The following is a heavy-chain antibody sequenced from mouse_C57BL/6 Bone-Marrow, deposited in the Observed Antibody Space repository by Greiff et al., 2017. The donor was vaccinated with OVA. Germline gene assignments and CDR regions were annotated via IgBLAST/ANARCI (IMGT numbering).Heavy chain of an antibody. D-gene: IGHD1-1*01. CDR2: IRSKSNNSAT. CDR1: GFSFNTYA. J-gene: IGHJ3*01. V-gene: IGHV10-1*01. Sequence: EVQVVESGGGLVQPKGSLQLSCAASGFSFNTYAMNWVRQAPGKGLEWVARIRSKSNNSATYYADSVNDRFTISRDDSESMLYLQMNNLKTEDTAMYYCVRQDYYGSAWFAYWGQGTLVTVSA. CDR3: VRQDYYGSAWFAY.